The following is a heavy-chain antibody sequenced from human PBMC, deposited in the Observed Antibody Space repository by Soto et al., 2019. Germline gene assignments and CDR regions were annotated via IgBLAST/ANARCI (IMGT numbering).Heavy chain of an antibody. Sequence: GGSLRLSCAASGFTFDDYAMHWVRQAPGKGLEWVSGISWNSGSIGYADSVKGRFTISRDNAKNSLYLQMNSLRAEDTALYYCAKDRETGTTDQLIYYLDYWGQGTLVTVSS. CDR1: GFTFDDYA. CDR2: ISWNSGSI. V-gene: IGHV3-9*01. CDR3: AKDRETGTTDQLIYYLDY. D-gene: IGHD1-1*01. J-gene: IGHJ4*02.